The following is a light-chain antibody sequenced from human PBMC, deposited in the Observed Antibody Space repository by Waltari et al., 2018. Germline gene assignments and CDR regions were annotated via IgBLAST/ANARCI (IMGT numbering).Light chain of an antibody. V-gene: IGLV3-19*01. Sequence: SSELTQDPAVSVALGQTVRITCQGDSLRSYYASCYQQKPGQAPVLVIYGKNNRPSGIPDRFSGSTSGNTASLTISGAHAEDEADYYCNSRDTSGNHVVFGGGTKLTVL. CDR3: NSRDTSGNHVV. J-gene: IGLJ2*01. CDR1: SLRSYY. CDR2: GKN.